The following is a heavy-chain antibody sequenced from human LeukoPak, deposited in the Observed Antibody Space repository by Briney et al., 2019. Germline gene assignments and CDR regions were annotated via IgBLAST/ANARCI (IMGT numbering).Heavy chain of an antibody. CDR1: GGSISSSSYY. D-gene: IGHD5-18*01. J-gene: IGHJ4*02. CDR2: IYYSGST. CDR3: ARRSYGPGDY. Sequence: SETLSLTCTVSGGSISSSSYYWGWIRQSPGKGLEWIGNIYYSGSTNYNPSLKSRVTISVDKSKNQFSLKLSSVTAADTAVYYCARRSYGPGDYWGQGTLVTVSS. V-gene: IGHV4-39*07.